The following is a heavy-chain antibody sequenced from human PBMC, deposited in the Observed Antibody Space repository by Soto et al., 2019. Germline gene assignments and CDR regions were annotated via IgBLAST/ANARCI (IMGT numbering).Heavy chain of an antibody. D-gene: IGHD6-13*01. CDR1: GFTFDDYA. Sequence: LRLSCAASGFTFDDYAMHWVRQAPGKGLEWVSGIGWNSDTIGYADSVKGRFTISRDIAKNSLYLQMNSLRAEDTALYYCAKALARISAAPYYFDYWGQGTLVTVSS. CDR2: IGWNSDTI. J-gene: IGHJ4*02. V-gene: IGHV3-9*01. CDR3: AKALARISAAPYYFDY.